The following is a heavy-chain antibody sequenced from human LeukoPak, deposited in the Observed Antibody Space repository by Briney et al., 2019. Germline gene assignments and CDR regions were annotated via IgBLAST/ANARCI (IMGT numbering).Heavy chain of an antibody. CDR2: INPNSGGT. V-gene: IGHV1-2*04. CDR3: TTTIGVWVLRDAFHF. J-gene: IGHJ3*01. D-gene: IGHD1/OR15-1a*01. Sequence: ASVKVSCKASGYTFTDYYMHWVRQAPGQGLEWMGWINPNSGGTNYAQKFQGWVTMTRDTSISTAYMELRSLRFEDTAVYYCTTTIGVWVLRDAFHFWGRGTMVSVSS. CDR1: GYTFTDYY.